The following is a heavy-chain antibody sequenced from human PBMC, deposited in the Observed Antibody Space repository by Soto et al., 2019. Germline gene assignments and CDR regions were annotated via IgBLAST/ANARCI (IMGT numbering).Heavy chain of an antibody. Sequence: GASVKVSCKASGYTLTSYGISWVRQAPGQGLEWMGWISANNGNTNYAQKLQGRVTMTTDTSTSTAYMELRSLRSDDTAVYYCARDAAMALLDYWGQGTLVTVSS. CDR1: GYTLTSYG. J-gene: IGHJ4*02. D-gene: IGHD5-18*01. CDR2: ISANNGNT. CDR3: ARDAAMALLDY. V-gene: IGHV1-18*01.